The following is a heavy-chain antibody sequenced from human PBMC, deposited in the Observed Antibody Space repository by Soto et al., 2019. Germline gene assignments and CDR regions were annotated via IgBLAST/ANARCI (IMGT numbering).Heavy chain of an antibody. D-gene: IGHD5-12*01. CDR1: GFTFSNYA. CDR2: VSATGGST. CDR3: GKALRCWRGYMYYYDGLDV. J-gene: IGHJ6*02. Sequence: EVQLLESGGGLIQPGGSLRLSCAASGFTFSNYAMTWVRQAPGRGLEWVSAVSATGGSTYYADSVKGRFTITRDNSKNTLYLQVNSLRAEDTALYCCGKALRCWRGYMYYYDGLDVGGQGTTVTVSS. V-gene: IGHV3-23*01.